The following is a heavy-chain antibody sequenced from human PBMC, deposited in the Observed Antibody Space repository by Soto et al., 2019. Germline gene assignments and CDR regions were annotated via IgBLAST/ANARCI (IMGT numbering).Heavy chain of an antibody. V-gene: IGHV3-23*01. CDR1: GFTFSSYA. J-gene: IGHJ4*02. CDR2: ISGSGGST. D-gene: IGHD3-22*01. CDR3: AKATYYYDSSGYYPFDY. Sequence: GGSLRLSCAASGFTFSSYAMSWVRQAPGKGLEWVSAISGSGGSTYYADSVKGRFTISRDNSKNTLYLQMNSLRAEDTAVYYCAKATYYYDSSGYYPFDYWGQGTLVTVSS.